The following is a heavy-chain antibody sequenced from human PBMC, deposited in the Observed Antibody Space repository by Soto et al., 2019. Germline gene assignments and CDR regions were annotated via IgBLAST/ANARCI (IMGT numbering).Heavy chain of an antibody. CDR1: GFTFSSYS. CDR2: ISSSSSYI. J-gene: IGHJ4*02. V-gene: IGHV3-21*01. D-gene: IGHD6-19*01. Sequence: GGSLRLSCAASGFTFSSYSMNWVRQAPGKGLEWVSSISSSSSYIYYADSVKGRFTISRDNAKNSLYLQMNSLRAEDTAVYYCARDWAGIAVGRVDYWGQGTLVTVSS. CDR3: ARDWAGIAVGRVDY.